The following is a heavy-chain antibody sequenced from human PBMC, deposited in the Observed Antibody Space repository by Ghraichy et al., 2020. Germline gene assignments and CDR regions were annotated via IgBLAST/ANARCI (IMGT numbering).Heavy chain of an antibody. D-gene: IGHD6-13*01. V-gene: IGHV3-48*02. CDR1: GFTFSNYG. J-gene: IGHJ6*02. CDR3: ARDWSNSSSGRDYYYYNMDV. CDR2: INNSSSTI. Sequence: GESLNISCAASGFTFSNYGMNWVRQAPGKGLEWVAYINNSSSTIYYADSVKGRFTISRDNAKNTLYLQMNSLRDEDTAVYYCARDWSNSSSGRDYYYYNMDVWGQGTTVTVSS.